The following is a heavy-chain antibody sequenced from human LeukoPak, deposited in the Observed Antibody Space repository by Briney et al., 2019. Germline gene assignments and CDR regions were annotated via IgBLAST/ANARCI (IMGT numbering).Heavy chain of an antibody. CDR3: ARGRFSSGWYSPIRDWFDP. CDR2: INHSGST. V-gene: IGHV4-34*01. D-gene: IGHD6-19*01. J-gene: IGHJ5*02. CDR1: GGSFSGYY. Sequence: SETLSLTCAVYGGSFSGYYWSWIRQPPGKGLEWIGEINHSGSTNYNPSLKSRVTISVDTSKNQFSLKLSSVTAADTAAYYCARGRFSSGWYSPIRDWFDPWGQGTLVTVSS.